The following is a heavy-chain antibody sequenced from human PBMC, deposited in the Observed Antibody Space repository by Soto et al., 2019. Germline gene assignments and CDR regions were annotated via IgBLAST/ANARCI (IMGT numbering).Heavy chain of an antibody. Sequence: QVQLVQSGAAVKKPGSSVKVSCKASGGTFSSYAISWVRQAPGQGLEWMGGIIPIFGTANYAQKFQGRVTITADESTSTAYMELSSLRSEDTAVYYCARGGVWGGTGAGYYYYYGMDVWGQGTTVTVSS. V-gene: IGHV1-69*12. J-gene: IGHJ6*02. D-gene: IGHD3-3*01. CDR3: ARGGVWGGTGAGYYYYYGMDV. CDR2: IIPIFGTA. CDR1: GGTFSSYA.